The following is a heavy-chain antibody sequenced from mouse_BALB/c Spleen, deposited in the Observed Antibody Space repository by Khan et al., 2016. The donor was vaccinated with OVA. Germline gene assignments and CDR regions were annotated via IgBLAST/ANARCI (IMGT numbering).Heavy chain of an antibody. J-gene: IGHJ3*01. CDR2: IIPNTGNT. CDR3: SRGYDFFAY. CDR1: GYSFTADY. Sequence: EVQLVESGPDLVKPGASVTMSCKVSGYSFTADYTYWWKRRLRQSLQSSGRIIPNTGNTHYNQKFKDKVSLIVDTSYSKAYLELRSVTSEDSAVYYCSRGYDFFAYWGRGTLITFSA. V-gene: IGHV1-34*01. D-gene: IGHD2-2*01.